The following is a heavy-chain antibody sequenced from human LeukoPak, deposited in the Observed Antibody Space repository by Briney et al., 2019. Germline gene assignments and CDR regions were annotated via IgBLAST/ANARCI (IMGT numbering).Heavy chain of an antibody. V-gene: IGHV1-69*05. CDR2: IIPIFGTA. CDR1: GGTFSSYA. Sequence: SVKVSCKASGGTFSSYAISWVRQAPGQGLEWMGGIIPIFGTANYAQKFQGRVTITTDESTSTAYMELSSLRSDDTAVYYCGRDAISMIPSAPGIWGQGTKVTVSS. J-gene: IGHJ3*02. CDR3: GRDAISMIPSAPGI. D-gene: IGHD3-22*01.